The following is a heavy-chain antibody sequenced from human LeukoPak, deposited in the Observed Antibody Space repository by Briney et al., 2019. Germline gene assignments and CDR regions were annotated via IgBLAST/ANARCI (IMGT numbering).Heavy chain of an antibody. Sequence: GASVKVSCKASGGTFNTYPINWVRQAPGQGLEWMGWINPNSGGTNYAQKFQGRVTMTRDTSISTAYMELSRLRSDDTAVYYCARSPPDYYDSSGYYYTDALDIWGQGTMVTVSS. CDR2: INPNSGGT. CDR1: GGTFNTYP. V-gene: IGHV1-2*02. J-gene: IGHJ3*02. D-gene: IGHD3-22*01. CDR3: ARSPPDYYDSSGYYYTDALDI.